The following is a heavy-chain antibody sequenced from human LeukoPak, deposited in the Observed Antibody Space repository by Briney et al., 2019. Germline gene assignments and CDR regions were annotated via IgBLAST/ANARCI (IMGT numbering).Heavy chain of an antibody. CDR3: ARHLKPDMVKVHLDY. D-gene: IGHD5-18*01. CDR1: GGSISYYY. CDR2: IYYSGTT. Sequence: SETLSLTCTVSGGSISYYYWSWIRQPPGKGLEWIGYIYYSGTTNYNPSLKSRVTISVDTSKNQFSLKLSSVTAADTAVYYCARHLKPDMVKVHLDYWGQETLVTVSS. V-gene: IGHV4-59*08. J-gene: IGHJ4*02.